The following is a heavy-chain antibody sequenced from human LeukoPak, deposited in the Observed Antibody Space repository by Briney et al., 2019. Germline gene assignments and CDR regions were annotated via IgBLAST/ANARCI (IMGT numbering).Heavy chain of an antibody. CDR1: GYTFANYG. J-gene: IGHJ4*02. V-gene: IGHV1-18*01. D-gene: IGHD6-19*01. CDR2: GTPYNGNT. CDR3: ARDVGGSIRGAVAGWDY. Sequence: ASVKVSSTASGYTFANYGISWVRQAPGQGQEWLGWGTPYNGNTKYAQKVQGRVTMTTDTSTNPAYMELTTLRSDDTAVYYCARDVGGSIRGAVAGWDYWGQGTPVTVSS.